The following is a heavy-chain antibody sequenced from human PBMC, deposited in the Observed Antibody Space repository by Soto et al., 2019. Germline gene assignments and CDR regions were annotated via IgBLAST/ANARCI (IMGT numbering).Heavy chain of an antibody. V-gene: IGHV1-69*13. Sequence: ASVKVSCKASGGTFSSYAISWVRQAPGQGLEWMGGIIPIFGTANYAQKFQGRVTITADESTSTAYMELSSLRSEDTAVYYCARDPRGWFRAFDIWGQGXMVTVSS. CDR3: ARDPRGWFRAFDI. CDR2: IIPIFGTA. D-gene: IGHD2-15*01. CDR1: GGTFSSYA. J-gene: IGHJ3*02.